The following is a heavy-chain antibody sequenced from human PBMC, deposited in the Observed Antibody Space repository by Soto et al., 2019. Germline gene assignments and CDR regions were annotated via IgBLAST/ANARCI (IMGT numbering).Heavy chain of an antibody. CDR3: AKDYGPNGHRYWYFDL. J-gene: IGHJ2*01. V-gene: IGHV3-30*18. CDR2: ISYDGSNK. CDR1: GFTFSSYG. D-gene: IGHD3-10*01. Sequence: GGSLRLSCAASGFTFSSYGMHWVRQAPGKGLEWVAVISYDGSNKYYADSVKGRFTISRDNSKNTLYLQMNSLRAEDTAVYYCAKDYGPNGHRYWYFDLWGRGTLVTVSS.